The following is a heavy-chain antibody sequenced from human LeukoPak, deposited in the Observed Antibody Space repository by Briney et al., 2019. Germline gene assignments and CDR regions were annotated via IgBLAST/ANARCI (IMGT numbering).Heavy chain of an antibody. D-gene: IGHD5-12*01. CDR3: AIDSGYGTTDDY. V-gene: IGHV4-4*07. CDR2: IYTSGST. Sequence: PSETLSLTCTVSGDSISTYYWSWIRQPAGKGLEWIGRIYTSGSTNYNPSLKSRVTMSVDASKNQFSLKLSSVTAADTAVYYCAIDSGYGTTDDYWGQGTLVTVSS. J-gene: IGHJ4*02. CDR1: GDSISTYY.